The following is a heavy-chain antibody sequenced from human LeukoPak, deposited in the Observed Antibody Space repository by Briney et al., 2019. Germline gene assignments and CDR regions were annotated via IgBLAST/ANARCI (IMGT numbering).Heavy chain of an antibody. CDR1: GYTFTSYY. CDR2: INPSGGST. J-gene: IGHJ4*02. Sequence: ASVKVSCKASGYTFTSYYMHWVRQAPGQGLEWMGIINPSGGSTTYAQKFQGRVTMTRYTSTSTVYMALSSLTPEDTAVYYCARAGYWAASGYATIWGQGTLVTVSS. D-gene: IGHD6-13*01. V-gene: IGHV1-46*03. CDR3: ARAGYWAASGYATI.